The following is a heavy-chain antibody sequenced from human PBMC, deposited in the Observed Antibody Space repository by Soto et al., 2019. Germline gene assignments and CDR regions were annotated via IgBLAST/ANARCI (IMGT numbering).Heavy chain of an antibody. V-gene: IGHV3-23*01. CDR3: AKRFSGSQTAGADY. J-gene: IGHJ4*02. Sequence: GGSLRLSCAASGFTFSSYAMTWVRQAPGKGLEYVSGISGSGGSTYYADSVKGRFTISRDNSKNTLYLQMNSLRAEDTAIYYCAKRFSGSQTAGADYWGQGTLVTVSS. CDR2: ISGSGGST. CDR1: GFTFSSYA. D-gene: IGHD1-26*01.